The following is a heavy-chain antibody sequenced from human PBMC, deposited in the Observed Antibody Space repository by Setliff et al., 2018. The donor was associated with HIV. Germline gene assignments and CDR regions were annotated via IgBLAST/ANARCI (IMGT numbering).Heavy chain of an antibody. CDR2: ISYSGST. J-gene: IGHJ1*01. V-gene: IGHV4-31*03. CDR1: GGSISSGGYY. CDR3: ARVPTSSWYVTTQRTKEYFHH. D-gene: IGHD6-13*01. Sequence: SETLSLTCSVSGGSISSGGYYWSWIRQHPGKGLEWIGYISYSGSTYYNPSLKSRVAISVDTSKNHFSLKLSSVTAADTAIYYCARVPTSSWYVTTQRTKEYFHHWGQGTLVTVSS.